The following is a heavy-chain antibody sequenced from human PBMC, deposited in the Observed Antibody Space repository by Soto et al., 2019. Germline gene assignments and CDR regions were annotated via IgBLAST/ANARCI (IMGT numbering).Heavy chain of an antibody. CDR2: IGPESGAT. CDR3: GRGGSGQILVFY. Sequence: ASVKVSCKASGYTFTGHYIHWVRQAPEQGPEWMGEIGPESGATRYAQKFQGRVTMTLDMSITTVYMELNNLSPDDTAVYYCGRGGSGQILVFYWARGTPVTVSS. V-gene: IGHV1-2*02. J-gene: IGHJ4*02. D-gene: IGHD1-26*01. CDR1: GYTFTGHY.